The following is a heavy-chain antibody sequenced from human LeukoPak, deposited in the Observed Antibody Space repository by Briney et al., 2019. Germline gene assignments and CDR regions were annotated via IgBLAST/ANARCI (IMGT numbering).Heavy chain of an antibody. J-gene: IGHJ3*02. D-gene: IGHD5-12*01. Sequence: PGGSLRLSCAASGFTFSSYGMHWVRQAPGKELEWVAVIWYDGSNKYYADSVKGRFTISRDNSKNTLYLQMNSLRAEDTAVYYCAKSRIVATKITAGGPDAFDIWGQGTMVTVSS. CDR3: AKSRIVATKITAGGPDAFDI. CDR1: GFTFSSYG. V-gene: IGHV3-30*02. CDR2: IWYDGSNK.